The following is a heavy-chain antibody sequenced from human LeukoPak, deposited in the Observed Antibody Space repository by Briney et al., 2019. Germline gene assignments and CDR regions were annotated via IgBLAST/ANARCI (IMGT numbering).Heavy chain of an antibody. J-gene: IGHJ6*02. CDR1: GGSISSGGFS. CDR3: ARAIGYCSSTSCFLYYYGMDV. Sequence: SETLSLTCAVSGGSISSGGFSWSWIRQPPGKGLEWIGYMYHGGSTYYNPSLKSRVTISVDTSKNQFSLKLSSVTAADTAVYYCARAIGYCSSTSCFLYYYGMDVWGQGTTVTVSS. D-gene: IGHD2-2*01. V-gene: IGHV4-30-2*05. CDR2: MYHGGST.